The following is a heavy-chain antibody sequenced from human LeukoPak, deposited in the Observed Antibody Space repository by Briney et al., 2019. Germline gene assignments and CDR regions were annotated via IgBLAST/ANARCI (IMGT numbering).Heavy chain of an antibody. CDR3: ARVSDGSGYYTYWYFDL. CDR2: IYYSGST. CDR1: GGSISSYY. J-gene: IGHJ2*01. Sequence: SETLSLTCTVSGGSISSYYWSWIRQPPGKGLEWIGYIYYSGSTNYNPSLKSRVTISVDTSKNQFSLKLSSVTAADTAVYYCARVSDGSGYYTYWYFDLWGRGTLVTVSS. D-gene: IGHD3-22*01. V-gene: IGHV4-59*12.